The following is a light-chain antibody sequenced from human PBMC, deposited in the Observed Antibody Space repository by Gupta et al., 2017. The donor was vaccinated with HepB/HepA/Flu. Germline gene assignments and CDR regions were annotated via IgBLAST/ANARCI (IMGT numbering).Light chain of an antibody. CDR2: LGS. Sequence: DIVMTQSPLSMSVTPGEPASISCRSSQSLLHSDGYNYLDWYLQKPGQSPQLLIYLGSNRASGVPDRFSGSGSGTDFTLKISRVEAEDVGVYYCMQARQTPRFGPGTKVDIK. CDR1: QSLLHSDGYNY. V-gene: IGKV2-28*01. CDR3: MQARQTPR. J-gene: IGKJ3*01.